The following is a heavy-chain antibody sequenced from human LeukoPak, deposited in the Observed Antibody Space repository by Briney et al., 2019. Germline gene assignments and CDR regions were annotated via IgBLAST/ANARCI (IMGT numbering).Heavy chain of an antibody. CDR2: IGASGADT. J-gene: IGHJ3*01. D-gene: IGHD3-22*01. CDR3: ARRPRDTSGYFLGAFHD. Sequence: GGSLRLSCAASGFTFTNYAMTWVRQAPGKGLEWVSVIGASGADTYYSDSVKGRFTVSRDNSQNTLFLHMSSLRAEDTAVYFCARRPRDTSGYFLGAFHDWGQGTTVTVSS. V-gene: IGHV3-23*01. CDR1: GFTFTNYA.